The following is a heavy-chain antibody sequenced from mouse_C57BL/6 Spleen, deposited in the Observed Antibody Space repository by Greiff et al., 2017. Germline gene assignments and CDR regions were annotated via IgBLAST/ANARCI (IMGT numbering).Heavy chain of an antibody. CDR2: ISSGGDYI. CDR1: GFTFSSYA. J-gene: IGHJ2*01. V-gene: IGHV5-9-1*02. D-gene: IGHD1-1*01. CDR3: TRAPNYYGSSYDYFDY. Sequence: EVQLVESGEGLVKPGGSLKLSCAASGFTFSSYAMSWVRQTPEKRLEWVAYISSGGDYIYYADTVKGRFPISRDNARNTLYLQMSSLKSEDTAMYYCTRAPNYYGSSYDYFDYWGQGTTLTVSS.